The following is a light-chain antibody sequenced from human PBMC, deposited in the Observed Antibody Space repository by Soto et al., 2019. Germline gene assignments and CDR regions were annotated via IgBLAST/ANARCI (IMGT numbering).Light chain of an antibody. CDR1: QSVFSSSTNKNY. V-gene: IGKV4-1*01. CDR2: WAS. J-gene: IGKJ5*01. CDR3: QQYHSDPIT. Sequence: DIVMTQSPDSLAVSLGERATINCKSSQSVFSSSTNKNYLAWFQQKPGQAPKLLIYWASTRKSGVPDRFSGSGSGTDFTLTITSLQAEDVAIYYCQQYHSDPITFGQGTRLE.